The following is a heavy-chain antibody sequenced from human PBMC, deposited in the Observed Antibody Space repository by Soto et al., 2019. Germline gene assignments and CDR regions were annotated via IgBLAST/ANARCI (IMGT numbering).Heavy chain of an antibody. J-gene: IGHJ6*02. V-gene: IGHV4-59*01. CDR1: GGSISSYY. CDR2: IYYSGST. CDR3: ARDQRRYYDFWSGCYYYGMDV. Sequence: SETLSLTCTVSGGSISSYYWSWIRQPPGKGLEWIGYIYYSGSTNYNPSLKSRVTISVDTSKNQFSLKLSSVTAADTAVYYCARDQRRYYDFWSGCYYYGMDVWGQGTTVTVSS. D-gene: IGHD3-3*01.